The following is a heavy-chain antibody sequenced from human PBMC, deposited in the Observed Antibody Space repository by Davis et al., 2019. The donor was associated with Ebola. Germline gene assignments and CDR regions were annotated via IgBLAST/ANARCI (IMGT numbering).Heavy chain of an antibody. D-gene: IGHD1-7*01. Sequence: MPSETLSLTCTVSGGSISSSSYYWGWIRQPPGKGLEWIGSIYYSGSTYYNPSLKSRVTISVDTSKNQFSLKLSSVTAADTAVYYCARDPGITGTGGWVDVWGQGTTVTVSS. CDR3: ARDPGITGTGGWVDV. CDR1: GGSISSSSYY. CDR2: IYYSGST. J-gene: IGHJ6*02. V-gene: IGHV4-39*07.